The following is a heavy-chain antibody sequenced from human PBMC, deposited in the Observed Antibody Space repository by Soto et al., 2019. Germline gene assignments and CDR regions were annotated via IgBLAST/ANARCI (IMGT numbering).Heavy chain of an antibody. CDR1: GGSISSSSYY. CDR2: IYYSGRT. J-gene: IGHJ6*02. Sequence: QLQLQESGPGLVKPSETLSLTCTVSGGSISSSSYYWAWIRQPPGKGLEWIGSIYYSGRTYYNPSRKSRVTIFVDRSKNQFSLKLSSVTAADTAVYYCARQTYSGEKPSGLDVWGQGTTVTVSS. CDR3: ARQTYSGEKPSGLDV. V-gene: IGHV4-39*01. D-gene: IGHD2-21*01.